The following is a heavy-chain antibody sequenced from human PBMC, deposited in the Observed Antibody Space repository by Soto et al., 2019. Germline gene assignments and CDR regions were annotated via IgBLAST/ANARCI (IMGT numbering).Heavy chain of an antibody. CDR3: ASDSTGWFDP. V-gene: IGHV4-4*07. J-gene: IGHJ5*02. CDR1: GGSVSSYY. D-gene: IGHD7-27*01. Sequence: LALTCTVSGGSVSSYYWSWIRQPAGKGLEWIGRFYTSGNTNYNPSLKSRVTMSLDTSKNQFSLKLSSVTAADTAVYFCASDSTGWFDPGAREPWSPSPQ. CDR2: FYTSGNT.